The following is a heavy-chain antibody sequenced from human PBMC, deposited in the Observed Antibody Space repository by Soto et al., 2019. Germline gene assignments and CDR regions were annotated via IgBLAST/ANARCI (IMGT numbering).Heavy chain of an antibody. J-gene: IGHJ4*02. CDR2: IVPIFGKP. D-gene: IGHD3-22*01. Sequence: QVQLVQSGAEVKKPGSSVKDSCKASGGTFSRYALNWVRQAPGQGPEWMGGIVPIFGKPKYAQKFQGRVTITADESTSTAYMELSSLRSEDTAVYYCARGVDYDSSAYYFFFWGQGTLVTVSS. V-gene: IGHV1-69*01. CDR3: ARGVDYDSSAYYFFF. CDR1: GGTFSRYA.